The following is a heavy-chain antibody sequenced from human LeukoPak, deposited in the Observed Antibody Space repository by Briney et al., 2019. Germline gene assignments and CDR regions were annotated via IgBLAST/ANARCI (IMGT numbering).Heavy chain of an antibody. J-gene: IGHJ3*02. CDR1: GLTFSSYA. Sequence: PGGSLRLSCAASGLTFSSYAMHWVRQAPGKGLEWVSYISSSSSTIYYADSVKGRFTISRDNAKNSLYLQMNSLRAEDTAVYYCGVVPAANEGDAFDIWGQGTMVTVSS. D-gene: IGHD2-2*01. V-gene: IGHV3-48*01. CDR2: ISSSSSTI. CDR3: GVVPAANEGDAFDI.